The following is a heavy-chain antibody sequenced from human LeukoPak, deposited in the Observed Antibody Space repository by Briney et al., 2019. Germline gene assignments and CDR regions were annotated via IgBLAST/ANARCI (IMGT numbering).Heavy chain of an antibody. CDR1: GGSISSGDYC. V-gene: IGHV4-30-4*08. D-gene: IGHD3-22*01. J-gene: IGHJ6*03. CDR3: ARAQADYYDSSGYYYNYYYYMDV. CDR2: IYYSGST. Sequence: PSETLSLTCTVSGGSISSGDYCWSWIRQPPGKGLEWIGYIYYSGSTYYNPSLKSRVTISVDTSKNQFSLKLSSVTAADTAVYYCARAQADYYDSSGYYYNYYYYMDVWGKGTTVTVSS.